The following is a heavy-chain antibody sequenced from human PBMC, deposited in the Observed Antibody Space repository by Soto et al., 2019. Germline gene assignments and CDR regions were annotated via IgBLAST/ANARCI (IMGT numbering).Heavy chain of an antibody. J-gene: IGHJ3*02. D-gene: IGHD2-2*01. Sequence: QVQLVQSGAEVKKPGSSVKVSCKASGGTFSSYTISWMRQAPGQGLEWMGRIIPILGVANYAQRFQGRVTITADKYPSTAYMELSSLRSEDTAVYYCARASRLGYCSSSSCYDDLDIWGQGTMVAVSS. V-gene: IGHV1-69*02. CDR1: GGTFSSYT. CDR2: IIPILGVA. CDR3: ARASRLGYCSSSSCYDDLDI.